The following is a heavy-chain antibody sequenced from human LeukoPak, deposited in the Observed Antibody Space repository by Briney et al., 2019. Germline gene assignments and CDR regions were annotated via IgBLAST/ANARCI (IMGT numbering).Heavy chain of an antibody. CDR1: GFTFSSYE. J-gene: IGHJ4*02. D-gene: IGHD3-9*01. CDR3: ARVDILTGDY. V-gene: IGHV3-48*03. Sequence: PGGSLRLSCEASGFTFSSYEMNWVRKAPGKGLEWVSYISSSGSTIYYADSVKGRFTISRDNAKNSLYLQMNSLRAEDTAVYYCARVDILTGDYWGQGTLVTVSS. CDR2: ISSSGSTI.